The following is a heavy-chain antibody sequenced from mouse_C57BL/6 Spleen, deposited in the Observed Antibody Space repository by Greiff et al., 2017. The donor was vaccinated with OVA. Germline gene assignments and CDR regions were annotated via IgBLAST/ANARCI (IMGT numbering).Heavy chain of an antibody. CDR1: GYTFTEYT. D-gene: IGHD1-1*01. J-gene: IGHJ3*01. V-gene: IGHV1-62-2*01. CDR2: FYPGSGSI. Sequence: VVKPGASVKLSCKASGYTFTEYTIHWVKQRSGQGLEWIGWFYPGSGSIKYNEKFKDKATLTADKSSSTVYMELSRLTSEDSAVYFCARHEGYYGRGAWFAYWGQGTLVTVSA. CDR3: ARHEGYYGRGAWFAY.